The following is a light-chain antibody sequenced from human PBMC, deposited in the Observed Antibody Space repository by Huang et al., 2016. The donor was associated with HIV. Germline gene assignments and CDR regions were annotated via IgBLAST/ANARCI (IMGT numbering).Light chain of an antibody. CDR1: QSVSSN. CDR3: QQYNSWPPLT. CDR2: AAS. J-gene: IGKJ4*01. Sequence: EIVMTQSPATLSVSPGEGATLSCRASQSVSSNLAWYQQKVGQAPRLLIYAASTRATGIPARFSGSGSGTESTLTISSLQSEDFAVYYCQQYNSWPPLTFGGGTKVEIK. V-gene: IGKV3-15*01.